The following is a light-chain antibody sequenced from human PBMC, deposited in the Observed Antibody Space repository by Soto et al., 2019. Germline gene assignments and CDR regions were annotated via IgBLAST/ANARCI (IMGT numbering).Light chain of an antibody. CDR1: QSVSSSY. CDR3: QPYGSSPPIT. CDR2: GAS. V-gene: IGKV3-20*01. Sequence: EIALTQSPGTLSLSPGERATLSCRASQSVSSSYLAWDQQKPGQAPRLLIYGASSRATGIPDRFSGSGSGTDLTLTISRLEPEDFAVYYCQPYGSSPPITFGQGTRLEI. J-gene: IGKJ5*01.